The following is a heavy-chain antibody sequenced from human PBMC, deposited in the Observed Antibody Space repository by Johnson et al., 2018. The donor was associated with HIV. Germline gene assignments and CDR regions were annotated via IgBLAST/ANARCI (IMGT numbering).Heavy chain of an antibody. CDR3: AREEGSDILTRGDAFDI. CDR2: ISGSSGKST. CDR1: GFTFSSYA. V-gene: IGHV3-23*04. D-gene: IGHD3-9*01. J-gene: IGHJ3*02. Sequence: VQLVESGGGLVQPGGSLRLSCAASGFTFSSYAMSWVRQAPGKGLEWVSAISGSSGKSTNYADSVKGRFTLSRDNAKNSLSLQMNSLRAEDTAIYYCAREEGSDILTRGDAFDIWGQGTMVAVSS.